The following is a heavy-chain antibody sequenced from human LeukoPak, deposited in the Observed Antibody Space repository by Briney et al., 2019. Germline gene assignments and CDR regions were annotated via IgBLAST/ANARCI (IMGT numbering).Heavy chain of an antibody. J-gene: IGHJ4*02. CDR1: GFIFKQYV. V-gene: IGHV3-23*01. Sequence: GGSLRLSCAASGFIFKQYVMSWVRQAPGKGLEWVSAISDSGATTYYADSVRGRFTISSDDSKNMLYLQMSSLRAEDTAVYYCARSLLRFGPPPRPLDYWGQGTLVTDSS. CDR3: ARSLLRFGPPPRPLDY. D-gene: IGHD3-3*01. CDR2: ISDSGATT.